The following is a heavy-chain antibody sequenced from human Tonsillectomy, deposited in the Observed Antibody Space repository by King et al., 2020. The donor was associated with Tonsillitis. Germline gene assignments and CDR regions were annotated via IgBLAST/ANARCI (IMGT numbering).Heavy chain of an antibody. CDR3: ARVYSSGWYRDYFDY. CDR1: GFTFSTYS. J-gene: IGHJ4*02. Sequence: VQLVESGGGLVQPGGSLRLSCAASGFTFSTYSMNWVRQAPGKGLEWVSYISSSISTIHYADSVKGRFTITRDNAKNSLYLQTNSLRAEDTAVYYCARVYSSGWYRDYFDYWGQGTLVTVSS. V-gene: IGHV3-48*01. CDR2: ISSSISTI. D-gene: IGHD6-19*01.